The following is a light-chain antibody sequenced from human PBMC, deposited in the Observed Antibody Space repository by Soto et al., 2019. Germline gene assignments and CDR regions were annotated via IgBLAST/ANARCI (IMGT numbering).Light chain of an antibody. CDR2: GAS. J-gene: IGKJ5*01. CDR1: QSFLYSSNDKNY. Sequence: DIVMTQSPDSLAVSLGERATINCKSSQSFLYSSNDKNYLAWYQQKPGQAPRLLIYGASARALGIPARFSGSGSGTEFSFTVTSLQSEDFAVYYCQQYDQWPITFGQGTRLEIK. CDR3: QQYDQWPIT. V-gene: IGKV4-1*01.